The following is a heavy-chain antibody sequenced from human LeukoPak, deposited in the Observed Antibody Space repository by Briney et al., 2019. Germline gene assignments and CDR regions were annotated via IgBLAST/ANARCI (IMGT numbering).Heavy chain of an antibody. V-gene: IGHV4-4*07. Sequence: PSETLSLTCSVSADSTTNYYWNWIRHPAGKGLEWIGRIYINGITNYNPSLKSRVTMSVDTSKNHFSLNLSSVTAADTAVYYCARGPTTVTRAFDYWGQGTLVTVSS. CDR1: ADSTTNYY. CDR2: IYINGIT. CDR3: ARGPTTVTRAFDY. J-gene: IGHJ4*02. D-gene: IGHD4-17*01.